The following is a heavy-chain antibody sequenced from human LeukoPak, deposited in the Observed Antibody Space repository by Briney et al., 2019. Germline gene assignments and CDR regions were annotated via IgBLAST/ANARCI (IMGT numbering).Heavy chain of an antibody. CDR3: ARDQGIFDY. CDR1: GFTFSNYE. CDR2: ISSSGSST. V-gene: IGHV3-48*03. J-gene: IGHJ4*02. Sequence: PGGSLRLSCATSGFTFSNYEMSWVRQTPGKGLEWVSYISSSGSSTYYADSVKGRFTISRDNAKSSLRLQMDSLRAGDTAVYYCARDQGIFDYWGQGTLVTVSS.